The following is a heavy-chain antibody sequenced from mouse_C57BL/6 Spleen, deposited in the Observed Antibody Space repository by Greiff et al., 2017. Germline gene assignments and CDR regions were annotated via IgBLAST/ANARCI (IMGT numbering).Heavy chain of an antibody. D-gene: IGHD1-1*01. CDR3: ARAHHYYGSSYAMDY. CDR1: GFTFSDYG. CDR2: ISSGSSTI. V-gene: IGHV5-17*01. Sequence: EVKLMESGGGLVKPGGSLKLSCAASGFTFSDYGMHWVRQAPEKGLEWVAYISSGSSTIYYADTVKGRFTISRDNAKNTLFLQMTSLRSEDTAMYYCARAHHYYGSSYAMDYWGQGTSVTVSS. J-gene: IGHJ4*01.